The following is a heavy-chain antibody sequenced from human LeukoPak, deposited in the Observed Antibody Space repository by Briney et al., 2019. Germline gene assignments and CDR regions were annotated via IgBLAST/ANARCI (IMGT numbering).Heavy chain of an antibody. Sequence: SETLSLTCTVSGGSISSYYWSWIRQPPGKGLEWIGYIYYSGSTNYNPSLKSRVTISVDTSKNQFSLKLSSVTAADTAVYYCASLSSFLSHWGQGTLVTVSS. V-gene: IGHV4-59*01. CDR1: GGSISSYY. J-gene: IGHJ4*02. CDR2: IYYSGST. CDR3: ASLSSFLSH. D-gene: IGHD3-3*01.